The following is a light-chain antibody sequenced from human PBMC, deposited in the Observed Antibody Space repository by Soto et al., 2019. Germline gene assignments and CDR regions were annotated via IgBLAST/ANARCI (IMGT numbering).Light chain of an antibody. V-gene: IGLV2-14*01. J-gene: IGLJ2*01. CDR1: SSDVGGYNF. Sequence: QSALTQPASVSGSPGQSITISCTGTSSDVGGYNFVSWYQQHPGKAPKVMIYEVSNRPSGVYYRFSGSKSGNTASLTISGLQAEDEADYYCSSYTSSVTLVFGGGTKLTVL. CDR2: EVS. CDR3: SSYTSSVTLV.